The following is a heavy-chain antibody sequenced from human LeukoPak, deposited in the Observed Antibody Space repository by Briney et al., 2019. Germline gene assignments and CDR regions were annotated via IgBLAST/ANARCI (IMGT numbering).Heavy chain of an antibody. J-gene: IGHJ6*03. Sequence: GGSLRLSCAASGFTFSSYWMSWVRQAPGKGLEWVANIKQDGSEKYYVDSVKGRFTISRDNSKNTLYLQMNSLRAEDTAVYYCATNSRPYYYYMDVWGKGTTVTVSS. CDR2: IKQDGSEK. V-gene: IGHV3-7*03. CDR1: GFTFSSYW. D-gene: IGHD6-13*01. CDR3: ATNSRPYYYYMDV.